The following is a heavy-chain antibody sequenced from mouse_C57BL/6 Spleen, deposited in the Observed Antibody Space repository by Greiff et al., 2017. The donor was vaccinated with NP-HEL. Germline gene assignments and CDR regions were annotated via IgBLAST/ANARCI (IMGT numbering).Heavy chain of an antibody. CDR1: GFTFSDYG. J-gene: IGHJ2*01. V-gene: IGHV5-17*01. CDR2: ISSGSSTI. D-gene: IGHD4-1*01. CDR3: ARETGLVPDY. Sequence: EVKVVESGGGLVKPGGSLKLSCAASGFTFSDYGMHWVRQAPEKGLEWVAYISSGSSTIYYADTVKGRFTISRDNAKNTLFLQMTSLRSEDTAMYYCARETGLVPDYWGQGTTLTVSS.